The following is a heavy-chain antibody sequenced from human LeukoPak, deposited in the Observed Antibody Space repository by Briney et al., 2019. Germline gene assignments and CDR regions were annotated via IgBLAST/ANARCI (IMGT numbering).Heavy chain of an antibody. CDR2: SKSKTDSGTT. Sequence: GGSLRLSCVASGFSFTNAWMNWVRQAPGKGLEWVGRSKSKTDSGTTEYAAPVKGRFTISRDDSKNTLYLQMNSLKSEDTAVYYCTTRHYGDFDYWGQGTLVTVSS. V-gene: IGHV3-15*01. CDR3: TTRHYGDFDY. J-gene: IGHJ4*02. CDR1: GFSFTNAW. D-gene: IGHD4-17*01.